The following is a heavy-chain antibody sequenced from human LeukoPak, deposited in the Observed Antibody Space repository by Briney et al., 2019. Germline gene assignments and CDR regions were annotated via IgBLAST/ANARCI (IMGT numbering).Heavy chain of an antibody. D-gene: IGHD3-22*01. J-gene: IGHJ5*02. CDR1: GYTFTSYG. CDR2: ISAYNGNT. Sequence: GASVKVSCKASGYTFTSYGISWVRQAPGQRLEWMGWISAYNGNTNYAQKLQGRVTMTTDTSTSTAYMELRSLRSDDTAVYYCARVPDPNYYDSSGYHNWFDPWGQGTLVTVSS. CDR3: ARVPDPNYYDSSGYHNWFDP. V-gene: IGHV1-18*01.